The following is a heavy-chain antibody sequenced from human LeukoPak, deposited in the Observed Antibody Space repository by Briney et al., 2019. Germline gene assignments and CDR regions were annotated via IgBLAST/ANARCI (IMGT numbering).Heavy chain of an antibody. J-gene: IGHJ4*02. D-gene: IGHD3-22*01. V-gene: IGHV3-21*01. CDR1: GFTFSSYR. CDR3: ARPNGYSSGSYYDLTWDY. Sequence: GGSLRLSCAASGFTFSSYRMNWVRRAPGKGLEWVSSISSSSSYIYYADSVKGRFTISRDNAKNSLYLQMNSLRAEDTAVYYCARPNGYSSGSYYDLTWDYWGQGTLVTVPS. CDR2: ISSSSSYI.